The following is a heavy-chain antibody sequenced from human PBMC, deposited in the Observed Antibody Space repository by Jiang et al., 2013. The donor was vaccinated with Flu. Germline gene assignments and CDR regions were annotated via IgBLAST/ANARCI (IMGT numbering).Heavy chain of an antibody. J-gene: IGHJ5*02. CDR3: ARDASGGYNWFDP. Sequence: VSGGSITSYHWSWMRQSPGGGLEWIGNVYYSGTANYNPSLKSRVTISVDTSKNQFSLKLSSVTSADTAVYYCARDASGGYNWFDPWGQGTLVTVSS. CDR1: GGSITSYH. CDR2: VYYSGTA. D-gene: IGHD3-22*01. V-gene: IGHV4-59*01.